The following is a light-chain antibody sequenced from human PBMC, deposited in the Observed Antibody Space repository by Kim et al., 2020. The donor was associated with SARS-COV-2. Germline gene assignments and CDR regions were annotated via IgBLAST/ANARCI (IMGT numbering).Light chain of an antibody. CDR2: AVT. V-gene: IGLV2-11*01. CDR1: RSDVGGYNY. Sequence: GQSVTISCPGTRSDVGGYNYVSWYQLHPGKAPKLMIYAVTERPSGVPDRFSGSKSGNTAFLTISGLQAEDEADYYCSSYADSSSLLFGGGTKVTVL. J-gene: IGLJ3*02. CDR3: SSYADSSSLL.